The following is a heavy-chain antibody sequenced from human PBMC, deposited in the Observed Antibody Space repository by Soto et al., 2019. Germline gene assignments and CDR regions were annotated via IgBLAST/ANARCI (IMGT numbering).Heavy chain of an antibody. D-gene: IGHD3-10*01. CDR3: ARHNYGSGSTYFDY. Sequence: SETLSLTCTVSGGSISSYYWSWIRPPPGKGLEWIGYIYYSGSTNYNPSLKSRVTISVDTSRNQFSLKLNSMTAADTAVYYCARHNYGSGSTYFDYWGQGTLVTVSS. V-gene: IGHV4-59*08. J-gene: IGHJ4*02. CDR2: IYYSGST. CDR1: GGSISSYY.